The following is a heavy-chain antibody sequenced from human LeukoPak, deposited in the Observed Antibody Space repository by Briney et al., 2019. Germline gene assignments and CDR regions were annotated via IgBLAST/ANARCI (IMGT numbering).Heavy chain of an antibody. CDR1: GYTFSSYY. Sequence: ASVKVSCKASGYTFSSYYVHWVRQAPGQGLEWMGMIIPSDGFTSYAQKFQGRVTMTRDMSTSTVYMELSSLRSEDTAVYYCARDLWSGGWAHAFDIWGQGTMVTVSS. CDR2: IIPSDGFT. V-gene: IGHV1-46*01. CDR3: ARDLWSGGWAHAFDI. D-gene: IGHD3-10*02. J-gene: IGHJ3*02.